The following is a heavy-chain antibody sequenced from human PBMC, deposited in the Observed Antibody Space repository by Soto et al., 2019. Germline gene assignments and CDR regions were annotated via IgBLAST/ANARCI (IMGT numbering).Heavy chain of an antibody. CDR2: ISAYNGNT. CDR3: ARDAYYYDSSGYSGSALDI. J-gene: IGHJ3*02. CDR1: GYTFTSYG. D-gene: IGHD3-22*01. V-gene: IGHV1-18*01. Sequence: ASVKVSCKASGYTFTSYGISWVRQAPGQGLEWMGWISAYNGNTNYAQKLQGRVTMTTDTSTSTAYMELRSLRSDDTAVYYCARDAYYYDSSGYSGSALDIWGQGTMVTVSS.